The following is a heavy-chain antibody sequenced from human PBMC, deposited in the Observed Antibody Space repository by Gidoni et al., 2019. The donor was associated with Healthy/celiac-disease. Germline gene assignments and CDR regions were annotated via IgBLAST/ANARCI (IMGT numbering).Heavy chain of an antibody. CDR1: VFTFHSYS. J-gene: IGHJ4*02. D-gene: IGHD3-22*01. Sequence: EVQLVESGGGLVKPGGSLRLSCAASVFTFHSYSMNWVRQAPGKGLEWGSSISRSSSYIYYADSVKGRFTISRDNAKNSLYLQMNSLRAEDTAVYYCARDGLDYYDSSGYFDYWGQGTLVTVSS. CDR2: ISRSSSYI. CDR3: ARDGLDYYDSSGYFDY. V-gene: IGHV3-21*01.